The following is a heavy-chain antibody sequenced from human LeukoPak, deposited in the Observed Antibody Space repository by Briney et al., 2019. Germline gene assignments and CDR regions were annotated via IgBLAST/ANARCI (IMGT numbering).Heavy chain of an antibody. D-gene: IGHD1-26*01. CDR2: IWYDGSNK. CDR1: GFTFSSYG. V-gene: IGHV3-33*01. CDR3: ARDLGGSGSRKIRYYFDY. J-gene: IGHJ4*02. Sequence: GRSLRLSCAASGFTFSSYGMHWVRQAPGKGLEWVAVIWYDGSNKYYADSVKGRFTISRDNSKNTLYLQMNSLSAEDTAVYYCARDLGGSGSRKIRYYFDYWGQGTLVTVSS.